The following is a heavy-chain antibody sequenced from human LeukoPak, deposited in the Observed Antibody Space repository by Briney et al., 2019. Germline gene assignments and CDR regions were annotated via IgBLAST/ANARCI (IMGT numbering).Heavy chain of an antibody. V-gene: IGHV1-18*04. Sequence: ASVKVSCKASGYTFTSYGISWVRQAPRQGLEWMGWISAYNGNTNHAQKLQGRVTMTTGTSTSTAYMELRSLRSDDTAVYYCARDSGRDIVVVPASFDYWGQGTLVTVSS. J-gene: IGHJ4*02. D-gene: IGHD2-2*01. CDR2: ISAYNGNT. CDR1: GYTFTSYG. CDR3: ARDSGRDIVVVPASFDY.